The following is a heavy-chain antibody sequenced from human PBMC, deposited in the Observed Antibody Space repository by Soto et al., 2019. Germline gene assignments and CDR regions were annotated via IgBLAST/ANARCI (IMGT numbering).Heavy chain of an antibody. CDR1: GFTFSDYY. CDR3: ARGRGAAADYFDF. CDR2: ISSSTSHT. D-gene: IGHD6-13*01. V-gene: IGHV3-11*05. Sequence: QVQLVESGGGLVKPGGSLRLSCAVSGFTFSDYYMTWIRQAPGKGLEWVSYISSSTSHTNYADSVKGRFTISRDNAKNSLFLQMNSLRAEDTAVYYCARGRGAAADYFDFWGPVTLFTVSS. J-gene: IGHJ4*02.